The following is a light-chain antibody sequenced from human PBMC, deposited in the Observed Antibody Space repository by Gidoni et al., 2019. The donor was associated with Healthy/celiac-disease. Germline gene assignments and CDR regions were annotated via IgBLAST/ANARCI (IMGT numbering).Light chain of an antibody. Sequence: DIELTQSPATLSLSPGERVTLSCRASQSVSSYLAWYQQKPGQAPRLLIYDASNRATGLPARFSGGGSWTDFTLTISSLEPEDFAVYYCQQRSNWPPWTFGQGTKVEIK. CDR3: QQRSNWPPWT. J-gene: IGKJ1*01. V-gene: IGKV3-11*01. CDR1: QSVSSY. CDR2: DAS.